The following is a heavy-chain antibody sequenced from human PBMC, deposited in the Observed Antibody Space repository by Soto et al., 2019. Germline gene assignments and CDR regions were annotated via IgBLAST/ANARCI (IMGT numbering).Heavy chain of an antibody. CDR1: GYSISSSNW. Sequence: SETLSITCAVSGYSISSSNWWGWIRQPPGKGLEWIGYIYYSGTTYYNPSLKSRVTMSVDTSKNQFSLKLTSVTAVDTAVYYCARREIQGPIDYWGQGTLVT. J-gene: IGHJ4*02. CDR2: IYYSGTT. CDR3: ARREIQGPIDY. D-gene: IGHD1-26*01. V-gene: IGHV4-28*01.